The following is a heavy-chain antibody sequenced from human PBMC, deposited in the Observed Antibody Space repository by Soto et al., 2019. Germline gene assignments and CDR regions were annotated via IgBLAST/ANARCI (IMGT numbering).Heavy chain of an antibody. V-gene: IGHV4-34*01. D-gene: IGHD1-7*01. J-gene: IGHJ4*02. Sequence: SETLSLTCAVYGGSFGGYYWSWIRQPPGKGLEWIGEINHSGSTNYNPSLKSRITISIDTSKNQFSLNLSSVTAADTAVYFCARLPGITGTLFDYWGQGTLVTVSS. CDR2: INHSGST. CDR3: ARLPGITGTLFDY. CDR1: GGSFGGYY.